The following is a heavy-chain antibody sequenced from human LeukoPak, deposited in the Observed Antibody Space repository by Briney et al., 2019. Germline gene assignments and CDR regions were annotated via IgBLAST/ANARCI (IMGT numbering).Heavy chain of an antibody. CDR1: GFTLSSYA. J-gene: IGHJ4*02. CDR3: AKARWELLMDY. D-gene: IGHD1-26*01. Sequence: GGSLRLSCAAFGFTLSSYAMSWVRQAPGKGLEWVSAISGSGGSTYYADSVKGRFTISRDNSKNTLYLQMNSLRAGDTAVYYCAKARWELLMDYWGQGTLVTVSS. V-gene: IGHV3-23*01. CDR2: ISGSGGST.